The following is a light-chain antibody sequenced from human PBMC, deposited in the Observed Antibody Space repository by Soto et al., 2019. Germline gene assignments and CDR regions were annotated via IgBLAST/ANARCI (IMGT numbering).Light chain of an antibody. J-gene: IGKJ1*01. CDR1: QGISTY. Sequence: DIQMTQSPSSLSASVGDRVTITCRASQGISTYLVWYQQKPGTVPKLLIFAASTLHSGVPSRFSGSGSGTDFTLTISSLQPEDVATYYCKNYTGAPWTFGQGTKVEIK. CDR3: KNYTGAPWT. CDR2: AAS. V-gene: IGKV1-27*01.